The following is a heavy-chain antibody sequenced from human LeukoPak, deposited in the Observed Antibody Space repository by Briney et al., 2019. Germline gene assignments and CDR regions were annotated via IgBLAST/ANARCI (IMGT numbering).Heavy chain of an antibody. Sequence: PGGSLRLSCAASGFTFSSYGMHWVRQAPGKGLEWVAVIWYDGSNKYYADSVKGRFTISRDNSKNTLYLQMNSLRAEDTAVYYCARDPRIMGDYAPHFDYWGQGTLVTVSS. D-gene: IGHD4-17*01. CDR1: GFTFSSYG. CDR3: ARDPRIMGDYAPHFDY. V-gene: IGHV3-33*01. J-gene: IGHJ4*02. CDR2: IWYDGSNK.